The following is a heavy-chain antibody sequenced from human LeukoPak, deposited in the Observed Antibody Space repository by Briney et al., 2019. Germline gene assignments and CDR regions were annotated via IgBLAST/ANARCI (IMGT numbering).Heavy chain of an antibody. CDR3: ARYSGYDEPFEY. V-gene: IGHV1-2*02. Sequence: ASVKASCKASGYTFTGYYMHWVRQAPGQGLEWMGWINPNRGGTSYAQKFQGRVTMTRDTSVTTACMELSRLRSDDTAVYYCARYSGYDEPFEYWGQGTLVTVSS. D-gene: IGHD5-12*01. J-gene: IGHJ4*02. CDR2: INPNRGGT. CDR1: GYTFTGYY.